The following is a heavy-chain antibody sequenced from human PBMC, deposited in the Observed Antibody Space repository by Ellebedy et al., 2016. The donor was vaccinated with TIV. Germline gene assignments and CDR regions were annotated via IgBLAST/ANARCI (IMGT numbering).Heavy chain of an antibody. J-gene: IGHJ4*02. V-gene: IGHV3-30*03. Sequence: GGSLRLSXVASGFTFRSHGIYWVRQAPGKGLEWVAVLSSDGSNKYYADSVKGRFTISRDNSKNTLYLQMNSLRTDDMAVYYCARGSSSGSSDYWGQGTLVTVSS. CDR1: GFTFRSHG. CDR3: ARGSSSGSSDY. D-gene: IGHD3-10*01. CDR2: LSSDGSNK.